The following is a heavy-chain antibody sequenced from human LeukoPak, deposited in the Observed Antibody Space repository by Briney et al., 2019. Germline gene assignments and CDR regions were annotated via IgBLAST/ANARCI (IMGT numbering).Heavy chain of an antibody. V-gene: IGHV1-2*02. D-gene: IGHD6-19*01. CDR1: GYTFTGYY. CDR2: INPNSGGT. J-gene: IGHJ4*02. CDR3: ARDRPGYSSGWYSDY. Sequence: ASVKVSCKASGYTFTGYYMHWVRQAPGQGLEWMGWINPNSGGTNYAQKFQGRVTMTRDTSISTAYMELSRLRSDDAAVYYCARDRPGYSSGWYSDYWGQGTLVTVSS.